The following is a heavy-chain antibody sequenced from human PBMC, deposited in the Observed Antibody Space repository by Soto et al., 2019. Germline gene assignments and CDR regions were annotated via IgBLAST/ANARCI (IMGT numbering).Heavy chain of an antibody. D-gene: IGHD1-1*01. Sequence: QVRLVQSGGGVVQPGRSLTLSCAASGYSITNNGMHWVRQAPGKGLEWVALIWAHGTDQYYADSVKGRFTVSRDTSTNTVYLKMNSLRAEDTARYYCGKDIRSGSIDYWGQGTLGTVSS. CDR1: GYSITNNG. CDR3: GKDIRSGSIDY. CDR2: IWAHGTDQ. J-gene: IGHJ4*02. V-gene: IGHV3-33*06.